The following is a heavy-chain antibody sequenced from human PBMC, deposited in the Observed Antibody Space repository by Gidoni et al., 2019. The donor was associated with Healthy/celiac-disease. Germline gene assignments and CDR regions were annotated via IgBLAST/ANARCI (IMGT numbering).Heavy chain of an antibody. Sequence: QVQLQQSGPGLVTPSQTLSLTCAISGDSVSSNRAAWNWIRQSPSRGLEWLGRTYYRSKWYNDYAVSVKSRITINPDTSKNQFSLQLNSVTPENTAVYYCARDLGGYDYVPTDYWYFDLWGRGTLVTVSS. J-gene: IGHJ2*01. CDR1: GDSVSSNRAA. V-gene: IGHV6-1*01. D-gene: IGHD3-16*01. CDR3: ARDLGGYDYVPTDYWYFDL. CDR2: TYYRSKWYN.